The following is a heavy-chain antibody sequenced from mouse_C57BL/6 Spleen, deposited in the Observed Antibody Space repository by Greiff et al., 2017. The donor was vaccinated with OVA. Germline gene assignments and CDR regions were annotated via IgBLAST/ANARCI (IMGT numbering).Heavy chain of an antibody. CDR3: ARHGGAGSYFDY. J-gene: IGHJ2*01. CDR1: GFTFSSYG. V-gene: IGHV5-6*01. D-gene: IGHD3-3*01. CDR2: ISSGGSYT. Sequence: EVKLMESGGDLVKPGGSLKLSCAASGFTFSSYGMSWVRQTPDKRLEWVATISSGGSYTYYPASVKGRFTISRDNAKNTLYLQMSSLKSEDTAMYYCARHGGAGSYFDYWGQGTTLTVSS.